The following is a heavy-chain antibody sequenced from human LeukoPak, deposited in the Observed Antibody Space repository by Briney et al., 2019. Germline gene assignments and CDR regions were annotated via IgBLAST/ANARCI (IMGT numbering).Heavy chain of an antibody. CDR3: ARDRAARGSSIPY. CDR1: GSTFSSYG. Sequence: GGSLRLSRAASGSTFSSYGMHSVRQDPGKGLEWVAVISYDGSNKYYADSVKGRFTISRDNSKNTLYLQMNSLRAEDTAVYYCARDRAARGSSIPYWGQGTLVTVSS. V-gene: IGHV3-30-3*01. D-gene: IGHD6-6*01. CDR2: ISYDGSNK. J-gene: IGHJ4*02.